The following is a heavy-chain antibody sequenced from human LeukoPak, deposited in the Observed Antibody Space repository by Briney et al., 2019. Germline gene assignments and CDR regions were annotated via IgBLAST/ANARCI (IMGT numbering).Heavy chain of an antibody. D-gene: IGHD2/OR15-2a*01. CDR3: ARDEDTSALSEY. CDR2: ISNNGGRT. J-gene: IGHJ4*02. V-gene: IGHV3-23*01. Sequence: GGSLRLSCAGSGFSFSSNTMSWVRQAPGRGLEWVSAISNNGGRTDYADSVKGRFTISRDNSKSTLYLHMDSLRAEDTAVYYCARDEDTSALSEYWGQGTLVTVSS. CDR1: GFSFSSNT.